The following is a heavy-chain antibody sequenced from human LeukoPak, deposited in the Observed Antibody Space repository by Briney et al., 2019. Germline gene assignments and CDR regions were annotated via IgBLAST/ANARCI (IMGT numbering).Heavy chain of an antibody. J-gene: IGHJ6*03. V-gene: IGHV3-21*01. Sequence: PGGSLRLSCAASGFTFSSYSMNWVRQAPGKGLEWVSSISSSSSYIYYADSVKGRFTISRDNAKNSLYLQMNSLRAEDTAVYYCARVSSSWFLMDVWGKGTTVTVSS. CDR2: ISSSSSYI. CDR3: ARVSSSWFLMDV. CDR1: GFTFSSYS. D-gene: IGHD6-13*01.